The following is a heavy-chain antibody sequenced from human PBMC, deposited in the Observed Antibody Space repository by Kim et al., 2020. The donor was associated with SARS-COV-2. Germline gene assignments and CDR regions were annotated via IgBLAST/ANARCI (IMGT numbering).Heavy chain of an antibody. V-gene: IGHV3-15*01. Sequence: GGSLRLSCAASGFTFSGAWMSWVRQAPGKGLEWVARIKSNADGGTTVYAASVQGRFSISRDDSKNTLYLQMDSLGADDTGIYYCATDFLYYYFGYWGQGT. CDR1: GFTFSGAW. D-gene: IGHD3-10*01. CDR2: IKSNADGGTT. J-gene: IGHJ4*02. CDR3: ATDFLYYYFGY.